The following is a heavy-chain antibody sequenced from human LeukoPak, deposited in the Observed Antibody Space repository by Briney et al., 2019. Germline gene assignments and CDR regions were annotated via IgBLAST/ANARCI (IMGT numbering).Heavy chain of an antibody. D-gene: IGHD3-16*01. CDR2: IDTNTGNP. CDR1: GYTFSSYP. V-gene: IGHV7-4-1*02. J-gene: IGHJ4*02. CDR3: ARGGGARLRYPFDY. Sequence: ASVKVSCKASGYTFSSYPMIWVRQAPGQGLEWMGWIDTNTGNPSNAQGFTGRFVFSLDTSVSTTFLYNNNLKADDTAVYYCARGGGARLRYPFDYWGQGTLVTVSS.